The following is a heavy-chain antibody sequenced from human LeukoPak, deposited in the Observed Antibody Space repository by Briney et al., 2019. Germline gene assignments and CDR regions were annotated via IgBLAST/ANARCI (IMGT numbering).Heavy chain of an antibody. J-gene: IGHJ4*02. V-gene: IGHV4-59*12. CDR3: TRDPGNSPDY. Sequence: PSETLSLTCTVSGGSISSYYWSWIRQPPGKGLEWIGYIYYSGSTNYNPSLKSRVTISVDTSKNQFSLKLSSVTAADTAVYYCTRDPGNSPDYWGQGTLVTVSS. CDR2: IYYSGST. CDR1: GGSISSYY. D-gene: IGHD4-23*01.